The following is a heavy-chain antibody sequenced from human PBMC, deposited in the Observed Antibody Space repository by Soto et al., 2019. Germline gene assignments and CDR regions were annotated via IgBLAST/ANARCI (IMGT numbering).Heavy chain of an antibody. CDR3: VKDGGYCSSSTCYSPRNHYFDS. Sequence: LRLSCAASGFIFSDYWMSWVRQAPGKGPEWVANIKFDGSEKQYVDSVRGRFTISRDNSRNSLFLQMNSLRAGDTAVYYCVKDGGYCSSSTCYSPRNHYFDSWGQGTLVTVSA. CDR2: IKFDGSEK. V-gene: IGHV3-7*03. D-gene: IGHD2-2*01. J-gene: IGHJ4*02. CDR1: GFIFSDYW.